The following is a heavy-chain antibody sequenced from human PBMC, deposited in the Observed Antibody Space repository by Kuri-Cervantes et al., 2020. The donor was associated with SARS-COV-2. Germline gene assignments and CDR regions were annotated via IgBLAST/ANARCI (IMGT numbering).Heavy chain of an antibody. V-gene: IGHV4-61*01. CDR1: GYSISSGYY. CDR2: IYYSATT. J-gene: IGHJ4*02. D-gene: IGHD3-22*01. Sequence: SETLSLTCAVSGYSISSGYYWGWIRQSPGKGLEWIGYIYYSATTNYNPSLKGRVTISLDTSKNQFSLKLSSVTAADTAVFYCARGGYYDTSGYYPYYFDYWGQGTLVTVSS. CDR3: ARGGYYDTSGYYPYYFDY.